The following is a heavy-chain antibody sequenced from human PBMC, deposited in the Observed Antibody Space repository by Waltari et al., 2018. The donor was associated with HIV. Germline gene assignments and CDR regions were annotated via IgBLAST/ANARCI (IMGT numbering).Heavy chain of an antibody. V-gene: IGHV3-30-3*01. CDR2: ISYDGSNK. J-gene: IGHJ4*02. CDR3: ASADSSAKKIPRGPFDY. CDR1: GFTFSSYA. D-gene: IGHD3-22*01. Sequence: QVQLVESGGGVVQPGRSLRLSCAASGFTFSSYAMHWVRQAPGKGLEWVAVISYDGSNKYYADSVKGRFTISRDNSKNTLYLQMNSLRAEDTAVYYCASADSSAKKIPRGPFDYWGQGTLVTVSS.